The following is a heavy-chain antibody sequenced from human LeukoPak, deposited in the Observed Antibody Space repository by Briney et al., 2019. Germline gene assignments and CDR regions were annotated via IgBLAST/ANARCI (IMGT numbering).Heavy chain of an antibody. J-gene: IGHJ4*02. CDR2: IHPSGDST. Sequence: ASVKVSCKASGYTFTSYYMHWVRQAPGQGLEWMGIIHPSGDSTSYAQKFQGRVTMTRDTSTSTVYMEHSSLRSEDTAVYYCARAHLHYGDSIHDLDYWGQGTLVTVSS. V-gene: IGHV1-46*01. D-gene: IGHD4-17*01. CDR3: ARAHLHYGDSIHDLDY. CDR1: GYTFTSYY.